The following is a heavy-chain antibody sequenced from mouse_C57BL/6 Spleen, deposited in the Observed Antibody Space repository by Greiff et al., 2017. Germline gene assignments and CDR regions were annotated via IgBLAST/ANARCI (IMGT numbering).Heavy chain of an antibody. V-gene: IGHV1-9*01. J-gene: IGHJ2*01. D-gene: IGHD1-1*01. CDR1: GIQFIDNC. Sequence: VQLVESVAELMRPGASGKFSCTPTGIQFIDNCLEWVKQRPDHGLKWIGRIFPGSGNTKYNGKFKGKATITADTSSNTAYMQLSSLTTEDSAIYYCAHYTVCEDWGKGTTLTVSS. CDR2: IFPGSGNT. CDR3: AHYTVCED.